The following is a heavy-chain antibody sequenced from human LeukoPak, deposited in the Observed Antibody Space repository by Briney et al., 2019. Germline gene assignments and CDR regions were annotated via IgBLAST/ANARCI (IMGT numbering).Heavy chain of an antibody. CDR2: VYYSGST. D-gene: IGHD1-26*01. J-gene: IGHJ4*02. CDR1: GGSISSYY. CDR3: ARRDGRELPDDY. V-gene: IGHV4-59*08. Sequence: SETLSLTCTVSGGSISSYYWSWFRQPPGRGLEWVGYVYYSGSTNYNPSLKSRVTISVDTSKDQFSLKLSSVTAADTAVYYCARRDGRELPDDYWGQGTLVTVSS.